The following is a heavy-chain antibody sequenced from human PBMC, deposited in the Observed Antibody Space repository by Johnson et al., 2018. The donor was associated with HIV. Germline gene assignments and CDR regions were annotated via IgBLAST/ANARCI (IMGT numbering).Heavy chain of an antibody. CDR3: ARSSTVVAPHDI. CDR2: ISYDGSNK. Sequence: QVQLVESGGGVVQPGRSLRLSCAASGFTFSSYGMHWVRQAPGKGLDWVAVISYDGSNKYYADSVKGRFTISRDNSKNTLYLQMNSLRAEDTAGYNCARSSTVVAPHDIWGQGTMVTVSS. V-gene: IGHV3-30*19. CDR1: GFTFSSYG. J-gene: IGHJ3*02. D-gene: IGHD4-23*01.